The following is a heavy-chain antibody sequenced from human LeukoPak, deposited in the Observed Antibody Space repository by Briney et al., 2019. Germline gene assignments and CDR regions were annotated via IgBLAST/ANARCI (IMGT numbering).Heavy chain of an antibody. CDR3: ASNEKAYSSSWYVIT. D-gene: IGHD6-13*01. Sequence: GKSLRLSCTASGFIFSQYVMHWVRQAPGKGLEWVAVISYDGSNKYYADSVKGRFTISRDNSKNTLYLQMNSLRAEDTAVYYCASNEKAYSSSWYVITWGQGTLVTVSS. CDR1: GFIFSQYV. CDR2: ISYDGSNK. J-gene: IGHJ5*02. V-gene: IGHV3-30*03.